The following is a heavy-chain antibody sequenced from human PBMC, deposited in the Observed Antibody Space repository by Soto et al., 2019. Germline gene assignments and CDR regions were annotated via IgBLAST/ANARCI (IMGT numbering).Heavy chain of an antibody. J-gene: IGHJ6*02. V-gene: IGHV4-34*01. CDR2: IDHGGST. CDR3: ARGTYMGPRPDDYYGMDV. D-gene: IGHD6-6*01. Sequence: SETLSLTCAVSGGSFSGYYWTWIRQSPGKGLEWIGEIDHGGSTNSNPSLKSRVAISVDTSKNQFSLKMTSVTAADTSVYYCARGTYMGPRPDDYYGMDVWGQGTTVTVSS. CDR1: GGSFSGYY.